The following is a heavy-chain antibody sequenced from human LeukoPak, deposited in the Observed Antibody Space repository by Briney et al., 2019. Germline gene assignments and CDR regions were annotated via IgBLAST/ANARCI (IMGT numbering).Heavy chain of an antibody. Sequence: GGSLRLSCAASGDYWMHLVRQAPGKGLVWVSHINSDGSWASYADSVKGRFTISKDNAKNTVYLQMNNLRAEDTAVYYCVSFYETYWGRGTLVTVSS. J-gene: IGHJ4*02. CDR1: GDYW. CDR2: INSDGSWA. V-gene: IGHV3-74*01. CDR3: VSFYETY. D-gene: IGHD2-2*01.